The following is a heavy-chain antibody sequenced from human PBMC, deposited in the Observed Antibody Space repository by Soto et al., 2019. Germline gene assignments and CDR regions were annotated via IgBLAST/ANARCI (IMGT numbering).Heavy chain of an antibody. Sequence: PGGSLRLSCAASGFTVSSNYMSWVRQAPGKGLEWVSVIYSGGSTYYADSVKGRFTISRDDAKNSVYLQMNSLRAEDAAVYYCVRGGSSRSYWGQGSRVTVSS. D-gene: IGHD3-16*02. CDR3: VRGGSSRSY. CDR2: IYSGGST. V-gene: IGHV3-53*01. CDR1: GFTVSSNY. J-gene: IGHJ4*02.